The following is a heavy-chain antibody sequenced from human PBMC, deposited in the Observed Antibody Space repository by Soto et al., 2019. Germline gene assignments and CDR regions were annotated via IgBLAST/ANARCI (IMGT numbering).Heavy chain of an antibody. CDR1: GYSFNNYW. V-gene: IGHV5-51*01. J-gene: IGHJ6*02. CDR3: ARHGAYYYYGMDV. D-gene: IGHD3-16*01. Sequence: GESLEISCKGSGYSFNNYWIGWVRQMPGKGLEWMGLIYPADSDTRYSPSFEGQVTMSADKSTSTAYLQWSSLKASDTAMYYCARHGAYYYYGMDVWGQGTTVTVSS. CDR2: IYPADSDT.